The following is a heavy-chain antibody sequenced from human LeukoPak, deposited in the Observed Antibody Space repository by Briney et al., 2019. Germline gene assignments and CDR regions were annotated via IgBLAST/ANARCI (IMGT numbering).Heavy chain of an antibody. Sequence: ETLSLTCTVSGGPISSYYWSWIRQPPGKGLEWIGYIYYSGSTNYNPSLKSRVTISVDTSKNQFSLKLSSVTAADTAVYYCASLTRGIAAADYWGQGTLVTVSS. V-gene: IGHV4-59*01. D-gene: IGHD6-13*01. CDR1: GGPISSYY. J-gene: IGHJ4*02. CDR2: IYYSGST. CDR3: ASLTRGIAAADY.